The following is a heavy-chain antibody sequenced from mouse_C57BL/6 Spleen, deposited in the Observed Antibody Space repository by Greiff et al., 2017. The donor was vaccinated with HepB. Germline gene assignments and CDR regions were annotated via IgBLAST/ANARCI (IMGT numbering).Heavy chain of an antibody. V-gene: IGHV1-66*01. CDR3: ARKFEHYAMDY. Sequence: QVQLKESGPELVKPGASVKISCKASGYSFTSYYIHWVKQRPGQGLEWIGWIYPGSGNTKYNEKFKGKATLTADTSSSTAYMQLSSLTSEDSAVYYCARKFEHYAMDYWGQGTSVTVSS. CDR1: GYSFTSYY. CDR2: IYPGSGNT. J-gene: IGHJ4*01.